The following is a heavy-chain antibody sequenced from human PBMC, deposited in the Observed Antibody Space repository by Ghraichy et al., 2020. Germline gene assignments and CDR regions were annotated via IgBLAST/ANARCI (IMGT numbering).Heavy chain of an antibody. Sequence: GGSLRLSCAASGFTFSDYYMSWIRQAPGKGLEWVSYISSSGSTIYYADSVKGRFTISRDNAKNSLYLQMNSLRAEDTAVYYCARDLSQFIVGATGAFDIWGQGTMVTVSS. CDR1: GFTFSDYY. V-gene: IGHV3-11*01. CDR2: ISSSGSTI. J-gene: IGHJ3*02. D-gene: IGHD1-26*01. CDR3: ARDLSQFIVGATGAFDI.